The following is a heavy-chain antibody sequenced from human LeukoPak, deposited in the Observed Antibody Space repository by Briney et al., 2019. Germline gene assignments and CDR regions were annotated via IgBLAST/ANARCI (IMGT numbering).Heavy chain of an antibody. CDR2: IYTSGST. Sequence: SQTLSLTCTVSGGSISSGSYYWSWIRQPAGKGLEWIGRIYTSGSTNYNPSLKSRVTISVDTSKNQFSLKLSSVTAADTAVYYCAGSNRAQTKGENWFDPWGQGTLVTVSS. CDR1: GGSISSGSYY. J-gene: IGHJ5*02. D-gene: IGHD1-26*01. V-gene: IGHV4-61*02. CDR3: AGSNRAQTKGENWFDP.